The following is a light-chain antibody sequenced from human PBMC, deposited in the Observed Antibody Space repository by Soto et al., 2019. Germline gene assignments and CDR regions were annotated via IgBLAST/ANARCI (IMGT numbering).Light chain of an antibody. CDR1: QGIISY. J-gene: IGKJ2*01. Sequence: DIQMTQSPSSLSASVGDRVTITCRASQGIISYLNWYQQKPGKAPKLLIYAASSLQSGVPSRFRGSGSGSDFTLTISSLQPEDFATYSCQQSFSTPPTFGRGTKLEI. CDR2: AAS. CDR3: QQSFSTPPT. V-gene: IGKV1-39*01.